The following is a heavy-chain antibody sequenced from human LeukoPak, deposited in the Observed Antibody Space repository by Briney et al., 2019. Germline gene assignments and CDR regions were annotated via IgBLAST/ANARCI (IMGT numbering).Heavy chain of an antibody. V-gene: IGHV3-30*18. Sequence: SGGSLRLSCAASGFTFSSYGMHWVRQAPGKGLEWVAVISYDGSNKYYADSVKGRYTISRDNSKNTLYLQMNSLRAEDTAVYYCAKAPLCSIAAAGIGWGQGTLVTVSS. CDR1: GFTFSSYG. D-gene: IGHD6-13*01. CDR2: ISYDGSNK. CDR3: AKAPLCSIAAAGIG. J-gene: IGHJ4*02.